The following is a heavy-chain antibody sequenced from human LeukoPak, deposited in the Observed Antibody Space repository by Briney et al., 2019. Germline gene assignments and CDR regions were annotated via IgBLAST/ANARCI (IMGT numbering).Heavy chain of an antibody. D-gene: IGHD4-23*01. CDR2: IYYSGST. J-gene: IGHJ4*02. CDR3: ARGRGHSGGGSGYYFDY. Sequence: SETLSLTCTVSGGSISSGGYYWTWIPQHPGKGLEWIGYIYYSGSTYYNPSLKSRVTISVDTSKNQFSLKLSSATASDTAVYYCARGRGHSGGGSGYYFDYWGQGTLVTVSS. CDR1: GGSISSGGYY. V-gene: IGHV4-31*03.